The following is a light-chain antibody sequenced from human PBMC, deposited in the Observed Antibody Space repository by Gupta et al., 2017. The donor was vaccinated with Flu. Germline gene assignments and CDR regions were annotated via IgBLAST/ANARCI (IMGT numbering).Light chain of an antibody. Sequence: DIQMTQSPSTLSPSVGDRVTITCRASQSISSWLAWYQQKPGKAPKLLIYKASSLESGVPSRFSGSGSGTEFTLTISSLQPDDFATYYCQQYISYPFTFGPGTKVDIK. CDR1: QSISSW. J-gene: IGKJ3*01. CDR3: QQYISYPFT. V-gene: IGKV1-5*03. CDR2: KAS.